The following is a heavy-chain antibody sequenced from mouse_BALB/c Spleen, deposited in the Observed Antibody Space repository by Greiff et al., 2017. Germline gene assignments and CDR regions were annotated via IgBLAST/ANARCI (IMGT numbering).Heavy chain of an antibody. CDR2: IRSKSNNYAT. Sequence: EVKLVESGGGLVQPKGSLKLSCAASGFTFNTYAMNWVRQAPGKGLEWVARIRSKSNNYATYYTDSVKDRFTISRDDSQSMLYLQMNNLKTEDTAMYYCVRLGTTTYAMDYWGQGTSVTVSS. D-gene: IGHD2-3*01. J-gene: IGHJ4*01. CDR1: GFTFNTYA. V-gene: IGHV10-1*02. CDR3: VRLGTTTYAMDY.